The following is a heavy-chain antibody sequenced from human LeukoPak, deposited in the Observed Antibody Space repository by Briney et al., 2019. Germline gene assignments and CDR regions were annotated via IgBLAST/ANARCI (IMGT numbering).Heavy chain of an antibody. CDR2: INWNSDTK. D-gene: IGHD4-23*01. CDR3: AKDTGGNGAYFYAMDV. Sequence: GGSLRLSCVGSGFAFHNYAMHWVRRPPGKGLEWVSAINWNSDTKAYADSMKGRFTISRDRARNSLYLQMDSLRPEDTALYYCAKDTGGNGAYFYAMDVWGQGTSVTVSS. J-gene: IGHJ6*02. V-gene: IGHV3-9*01. CDR1: GFAFHNYA.